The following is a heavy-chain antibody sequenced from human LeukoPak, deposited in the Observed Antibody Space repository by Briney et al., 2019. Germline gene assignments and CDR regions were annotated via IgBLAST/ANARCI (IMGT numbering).Heavy chain of an antibody. Sequence: GASVKVSCKASGGTFSSYAISWVRHAPGQGLEWMGGIIPIFGTANYAQKLQGRVTITADESTSTAYMELSSLRSEDTAVYYCARRLHDSSGYYLLDYWGQGTLVTVSS. CDR1: GGTFSSYA. J-gene: IGHJ4*02. CDR2: IIPIFGTA. CDR3: ARRLHDSSGYYLLDY. V-gene: IGHV1-69*13. D-gene: IGHD3-22*01.